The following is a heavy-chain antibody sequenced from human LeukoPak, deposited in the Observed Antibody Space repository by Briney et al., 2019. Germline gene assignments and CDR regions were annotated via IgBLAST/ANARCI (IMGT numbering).Heavy chain of an antibody. CDR3: ARRVYHMVRGVRSNYYYYMDV. CDR1: GGSISSYY. V-gene: IGHV4-59*01. Sequence: PSETLSLTCTVSGGSISSYYWSWIRQPPGKGLEWIGYIYYSGSTNYNPSLKSRVTISVDTSKNQFSLKLSSVTAADTAVYYCARRVYHMVRGVRSNYYYYMDVWGKGTTVTISS. D-gene: IGHD3-10*01. J-gene: IGHJ6*03. CDR2: IYYSGST.